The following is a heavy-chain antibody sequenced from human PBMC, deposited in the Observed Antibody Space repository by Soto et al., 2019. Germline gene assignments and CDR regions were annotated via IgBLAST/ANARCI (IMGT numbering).Heavy chain of an antibody. CDR2: IIPIFGTA. J-gene: IGHJ5*02. CDR3: ARDRGPSSGYYPYWFDP. CDR1: GGTFSNYA. V-gene: IGHV1-69*05. D-gene: IGHD3-22*01. Sequence: QVQLVQSGAEVKKPGSSVKVSCKASGGTFSNYAITWVRQAPGQGLEWMGGIIPIFGTANYAQKFQARVTINTDELPSTAYMELSSLRSEYTAVYYWARDRGPSSGYYPYWFDPWGQGTLVTVSS.